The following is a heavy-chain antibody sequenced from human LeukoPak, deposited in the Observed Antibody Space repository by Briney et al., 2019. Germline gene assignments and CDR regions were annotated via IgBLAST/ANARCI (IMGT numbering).Heavy chain of an antibody. CDR3: ARATSGYSEY. CDR1: GFTFSSYG. J-gene: IGHJ4*02. CDR2: ISYDGSNK. D-gene: IGHD2-21*01. Sequence: GGSLRLSCAASGFTFSSYGMSWVRQAPGKGLEWVAVISYDGSNKYYADSVKGRFTISRDNSKNTLYLQMNSLRAEDTAVYYCARATSGYSEYWGQGTLVTVSS. V-gene: IGHV3-30*03.